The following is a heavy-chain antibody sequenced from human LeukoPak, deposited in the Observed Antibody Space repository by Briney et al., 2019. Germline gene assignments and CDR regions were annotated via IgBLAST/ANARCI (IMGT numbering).Heavy chain of an antibody. Sequence: SVKVSCKASGGTFSSYAISWVRQAPGQGLEWMGGIIPIFGTANYAQKFQGRVTMTRNTSISTAYMELSSLRSEDTAVYYCARAGYSGYDWDAFDIWGQGTMVTVSS. V-gene: IGHV1-69*05. CDR3: ARAGYSGYDWDAFDI. D-gene: IGHD5-12*01. J-gene: IGHJ3*02. CDR2: IIPIFGTA. CDR1: GGTFSSYA.